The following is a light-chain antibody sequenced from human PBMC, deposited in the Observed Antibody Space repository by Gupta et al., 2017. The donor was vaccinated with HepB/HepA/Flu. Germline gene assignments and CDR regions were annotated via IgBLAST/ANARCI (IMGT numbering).Light chain of an antibody. CDR3: QQDDRSPGT. CDR1: QSLSSSY. J-gene: IGKJ2*01. V-gene: IGKV3D-20*01. CDR2: DGS. Sequence: EIVLTQSPATLSLSPGEGATLSCGASQSLSSSYLAWFQQKDGLAPRLLIYDGSMRATGIPDRFSGSGSRTDFTLTISRLEPEDFAVYYCQQDDRSPGTFGQGTKLEIK.